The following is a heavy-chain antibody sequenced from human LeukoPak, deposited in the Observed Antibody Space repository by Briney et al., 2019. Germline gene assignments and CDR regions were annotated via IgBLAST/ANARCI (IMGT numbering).Heavy chain of an antibody. D-gene: IGHD2/OR15-2a*01. J-gene: IGHJ5*02. CDR3: ARLTKFLTTYYPTP. CDR2: VHYSGST. V-gene: IGHV4-59*11. CDR1: GGSISGHY. Sequence: SETLSLTCTVSGGSISGHYWTWIRQPPGKGLKWLGYVHYSGSTYYHPSLKSRVTISLDTSKNQFSLELSSVIAADTAVYYCARLTKFLTTYYPTPWGQGTLVTVSS.